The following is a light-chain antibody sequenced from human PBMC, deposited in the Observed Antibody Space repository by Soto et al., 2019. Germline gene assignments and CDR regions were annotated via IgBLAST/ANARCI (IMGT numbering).Light chain of an antibody. CDR1: QSVSSN. Sequence: EIVMTQFPATLSVSPGERATFSCRASQSVSSNLAWYQQKPGQAPRLLIYGASTRATGIPARFSGSGSGTEFTLTISSLQSEDFAVYYCQQYNKWPPLTFGGGTKVEIK. V-gene: IGKV3-15*01. CDR3: QQYNKWPPLT. CDR2: GAS. J-gene: IGKJ4*01.